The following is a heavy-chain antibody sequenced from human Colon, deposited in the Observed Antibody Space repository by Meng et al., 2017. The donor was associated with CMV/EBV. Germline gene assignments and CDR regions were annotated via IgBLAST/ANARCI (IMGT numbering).Heavy chain of an antibody. J-gene: IGHJ4*02. V-gene: IGHV3-23*01. CDR3: AKGTNFYDTRGYFDF. Sequence: SCAASGFTSSSFGMSWVRQAPGRGLEWVAMISGSGATAYYADSVKGRFIISRDNSKNAVYLQMNSLRVEDTAVYYCAKGTNFYDTRGYFDFWGQGTLVTVSS. CDR2: ISGSGATA. D-gene: IGHD3-22*01. CDR1: GFTSSSFG.